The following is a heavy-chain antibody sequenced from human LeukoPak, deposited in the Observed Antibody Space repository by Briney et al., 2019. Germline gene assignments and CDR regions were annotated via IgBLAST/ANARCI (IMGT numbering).Heavy chain of an antibody. D-gene: IGHD3-22*01. V-gene: IGHV1-18*04. CDR2: IITYNGNT. J-gene: IGHJ4*02. CDR3: SRVSNGDYYYFDS. Sequence: GASVKVSCKASGYTFIAYYIHWVRQAPGQGLEWMGWIITYNGNTNYAQKFQDRVIMTTDTPTGTAFMELTSLRSDDTAVYYCSRVSNGDYYYFDSWGQGTPVIVSS. CDR1: GYTFIAYY.